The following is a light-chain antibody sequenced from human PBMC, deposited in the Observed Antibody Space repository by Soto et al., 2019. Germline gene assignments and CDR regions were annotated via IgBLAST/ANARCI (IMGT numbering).Light chain of an antibody. Sequence: VLTQPPSVSAAPGQKVTISCSGSSSNIGGNSVSWYQQLPGTAPKLPIYDDNKRPSGIPDRFSGSKSGTSATLGITGFQTGDEADYYCGSWDSSLSAYVFGTGTKV. J-gene: IGLJ1*01. V-gene: IGLV1-51*01. CDR1: SSNIGGNS. CDR2: DDN. CDR3: GSWDSSLSAYV.